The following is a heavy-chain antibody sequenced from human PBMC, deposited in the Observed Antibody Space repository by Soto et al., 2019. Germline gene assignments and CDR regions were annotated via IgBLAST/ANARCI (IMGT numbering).Heavy chain of an antibody. V-gene: IGHV3-23*01. CDR2: ISGSGGST. J-gene: IGHJ5*02. Sequence: GGSMRLPCAASGFTFGSSAMSWVRQAPGKGLEWVSAISGSGGSTYYADSVKGRFTISRDNSKNTLYLQMNSLRAEDTAVYYCAKDLHYAFWSGYYGAPNWFDPWGQGTLVTVSS. D-gene: IGHD3-3*01. CDR1: GFTFGSSA. CDR3: AKDLHYAFWSGYYGAPNWFDP.